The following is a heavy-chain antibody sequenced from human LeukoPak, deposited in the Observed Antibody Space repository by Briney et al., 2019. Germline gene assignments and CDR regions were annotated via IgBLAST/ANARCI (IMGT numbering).Heavy chain of an antibody. CDR3: ATNSGSPGGY. D-gene: IGHD1-26*01. J-gene: IGHJ4*02. Sequence: PGGSLRLSCAASGFTFSDYTIRWVRQAPGKGLEWVAVIWYDGSNKYYADSVKGRFTISRDNSKNTLYLQMNSLRVEDTAMYYCATNSGSPGGYWGQGTLVTVSS. V-gene: IGHV3-33*01. CDR2: IWYDGSNK. CDR1: GFTFSDYT.